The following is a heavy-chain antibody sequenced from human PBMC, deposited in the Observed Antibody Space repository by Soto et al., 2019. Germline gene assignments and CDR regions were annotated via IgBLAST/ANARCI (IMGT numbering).Heavy chain of an antibody. CDR3: ARDGVAAGNINFDY. CDR1: GYMFTKSA. D-gene: IGHD6-19*01. J-gene: IGHJ4*01. CDR2: ISGDSGNT. Sequence: AASVKVSCKASGYMFTKSAMHCVRQAPGQRLEWMGWISGDSGNTKYSPKLQDRVTITRDTSASTAYMELSSLRSEDTALYYCARDGVAAGNINFDYWGQGTLVTVSS. V-gene: IGHV1-3*01.